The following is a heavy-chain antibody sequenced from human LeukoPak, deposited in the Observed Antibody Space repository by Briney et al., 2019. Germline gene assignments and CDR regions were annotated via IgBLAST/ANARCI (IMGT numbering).Heavy chain of an antibody. V-gene: IGHV1-46*01. Sequence: ASVKVSCTASGYTFTSYYMHWVRQAPGQGLEWMGIINPSGGSTSYAQKFQGRVTMTRDTSTSTVYMELSSLRSEDTAVYYCARGGKGCSGGSCRPTNWFDPWGQGTLVTVSS. J-gene: IGHJ5*02. CDR2: INPSGGST. CDR1: GYTFTSYY. D-gene: IGHD2-15*01. CDR3: ARGGKGCSGGSCRPTNWFDP.